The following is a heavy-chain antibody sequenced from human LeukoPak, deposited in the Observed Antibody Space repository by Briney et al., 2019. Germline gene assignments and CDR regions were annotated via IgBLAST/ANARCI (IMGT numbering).Heavy chain of an antibody. V-gene: IGHV3-21*01. J-gene: IGHJ4*02. CDR3: ARGPYSSSWGFFDY. Sequence: PGGSLRLSCAASGFTFSSYSMNWVRQAPGKGLEWVSSISSSSSYIYYVDSVRGRFTISRDNAKNSLYLQMNSLRAEDTAVYYCARGPYSSSWGFFDYWGQGTLVTVSS. D-gene: IGHD6-6*01. CDR2: ISSSSSYI. CDR1: GFTFSSYS.